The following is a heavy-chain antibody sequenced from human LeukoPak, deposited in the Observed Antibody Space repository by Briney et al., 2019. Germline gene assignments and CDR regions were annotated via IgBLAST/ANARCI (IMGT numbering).Heavy chain of an antibody. J-gene: IGHJ4*02. CDR3: AKDFAGYDSIDY. CDR1: GFTFSSYG. CDR2: IRYDGSNK. V-gene: IGHV3-30*02. Sequence: GGSLSLSCAASGFTFSSYGMHWVRQAPGKGLEWVAFIRYDGSNKYYADSVKGRFTISRDNSKNTLYLQMNSLRAEDTAVYYCAKDFAGYDSIDYWGQGTLVTVSS. D-gene: IGHD3-22*01.